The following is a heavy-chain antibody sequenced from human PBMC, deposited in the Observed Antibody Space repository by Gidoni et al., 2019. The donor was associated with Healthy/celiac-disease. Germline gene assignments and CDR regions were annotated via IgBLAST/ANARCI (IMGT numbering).Heavy chain of an antibody. D-gene: IGHD4-17*01. Sequence: QVQLVESGGGVVQPGRSLRLSCAASGFTFSSYGMHWVRQAPGKGLEWVAVIWYDGSNKYYADSVKGRFTISRDNSKNTLYLQMNSLRAEDTAVYYCSGDYNYYYGMDVWGQGTTVTVSS. CDR3: SGDYNYYYGMDV. CDR1: GFTFSSYG. J-gene: IGHJ6*02. CDR2: IWYDGSNK. V-gene: IGHV3-33*08.